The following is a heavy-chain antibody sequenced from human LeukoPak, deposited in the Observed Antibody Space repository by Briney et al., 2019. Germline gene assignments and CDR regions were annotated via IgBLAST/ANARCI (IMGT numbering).Heavy chain of an antibody. CDR3: ARENTYGPPGYYYYYMDV. Sequence: PSETLSLTCTVSGGSISSYYWSWIRQPPGKGLEWIGYVHYSGSTNYNPSLKSRVTISVDTYKNHFSLKLSSLTAADTAVYYCARENTYGPPGYYYYYMDVWGRGTTVTVSS. CDR1: GGSISSYY. J-gene: IGHJ6*03. D-gene: IGHD5-18*01. CDR2: VHYSGST. V-gene: IGHV4-59*01.